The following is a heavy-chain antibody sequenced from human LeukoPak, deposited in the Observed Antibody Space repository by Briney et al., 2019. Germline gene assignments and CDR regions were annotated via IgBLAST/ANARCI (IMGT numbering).Heavy chain of an antibody. CDR1: GFTFDDYA. V-gene: IGHV3-9*01. Sequence: GGSLRLSCAASGFTFDDYAMHWVRQAPGKGLEWVSGISWNSGSIGYADSVKGRFTISRDNAKNSLYLQMNSLRAEDTALYYCAKDISSSGWYPCALDIWGQGTMVTVSS. CDR3: AKDISSSGWYPCALDI. CDR2: ISWNSGSI. D-gene: IGHD6-19*01. J-gene: IGHJ3*02.